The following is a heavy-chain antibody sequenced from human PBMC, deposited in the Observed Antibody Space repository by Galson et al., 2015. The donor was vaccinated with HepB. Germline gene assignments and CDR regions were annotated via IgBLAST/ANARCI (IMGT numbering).Heavy chain of an antibody. Sequence: SVKVSCKASGGTFSSYAISWVRQAPGQGLEWMGGIIPIFGIANYAQKFQGRVTITADESTSTAYMELSSLRSEDTAVYYCARVIVHCSSTSCYLDPAYYGMDVWGQGTTVTVSS. CDR1: GGTFSSYA. J-gene: IGHJ6*02. CDR2: IIPIFGIA. V-gene: IGHV1-69*13. D-gene: IGHD2-2*01. CDR3: ARVIVHCSSTSCYLDPAYYGMDV.